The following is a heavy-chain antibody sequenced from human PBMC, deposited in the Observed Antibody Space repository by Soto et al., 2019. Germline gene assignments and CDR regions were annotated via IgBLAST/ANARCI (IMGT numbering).Heavy chain of an antibody. CDR3: ARPRLSRYVIDY. D-gene: IGHD3-22*01. V-gene: IGHV5-51*01. J-gene: IGHJ4*02. CDR1: GYSFTSYY. Sequence: PGESLKISCKTSGYSFTSYYIGWVRQMPGKGLEWMWIIYPYDSDTKYSPSFQGQVTSSADKSISTAYLQWSSLKASDTAMYYCARPRLSRYVIDYWGQGTLVTASS. CDR2: IYPYDSDT.